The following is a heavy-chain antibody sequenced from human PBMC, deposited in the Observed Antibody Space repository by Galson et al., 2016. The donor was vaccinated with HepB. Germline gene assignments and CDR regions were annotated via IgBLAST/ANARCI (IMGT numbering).Heavy chain of an antibody. D-gene: IGHD1-26*01. J-gene: IGHJ3*01. Sequence: SETLSLTCTVSGGSISSYYWSWIRQTPGKGLEWIGEINHGGSTNYNPSLKSRVTVSVDTSKKQFSLNLTSVTAADTAVYYCARGSNSFGSGSYIAFEVWGQGTMVTVSS. CDR2: INHGGST. CDR1: GGSISSYY. V-gene: IGHV4-34*01. CDR3: ARGSNSFGSGSYIAFEV.